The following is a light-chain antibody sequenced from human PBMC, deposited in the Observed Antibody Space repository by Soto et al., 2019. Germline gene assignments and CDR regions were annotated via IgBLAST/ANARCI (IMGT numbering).Light chain of an antibody. V-gene: IGKV1-39*01. CDR2: AAS. Sequence: DIQMTQSPSSLSASVGDRVTITCRASQSISSYLNWYQQKPGKAPNLLIYAASSLQSGVPSRFSGSGSGTDFTLTISSLQPEDFANYYCQQSYSTLSWTFGQGTKV. CDR1: QSISSY. J-gene: IGKJ1*01. CDR3: QQSYSTLSWT.